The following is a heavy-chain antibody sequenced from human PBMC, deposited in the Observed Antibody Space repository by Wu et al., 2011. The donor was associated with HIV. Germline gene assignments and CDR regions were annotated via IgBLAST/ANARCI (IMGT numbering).Heavy chain of an antibody. CDR1: GYTFTDYY. Sequence: QVQLVQSGAEVKKPGASVKVSCKTSGYTFTDYYMHWVRQAPGQGLEWMGRINPYTGGTTYARKFQDRVTMTGETSISTAYMELSRLRSDDTAMYYCARPVVRYYYDTSGRTLGDWGQGTLVTVSS. J-gene: IGHJ4*02. V-gene: IGHV1-2*02. CDR2: INPYTGGT. CDR3: ARPVVRYYYDTSGRTLGD. D-gene: IGHD3-22*01.